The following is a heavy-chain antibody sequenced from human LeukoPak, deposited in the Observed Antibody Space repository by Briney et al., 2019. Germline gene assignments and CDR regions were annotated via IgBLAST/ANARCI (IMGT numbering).Heavy chain of an antibody. J-gene: IGHJ4*02. CDR1: EFTISSNW. CDR2: IRQDGSEK. Sequence: PGGSLSLSCAASEFTISSNWISWVRHPPGKGLERVANIRQDGSEKYYVDSVKGRFTISRDNAKNSLYLQMNRLRAEDTALYYCRAGAYWGQGTLVTVSS. CDR3: RAGAY. V-gene: IGHV3-7*03.